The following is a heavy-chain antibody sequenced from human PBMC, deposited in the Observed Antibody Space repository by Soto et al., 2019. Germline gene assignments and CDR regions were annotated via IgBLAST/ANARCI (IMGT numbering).Heavy chain of an antibody. D-gene: IGHD3-16*02. V-gene: IGHV4-61*01. CDR1: GGSVSSGSYY. Sequence: PSETLSLTGTVSGGSVSSGSYYWSWIRQPPGKGLEWIGYIYYSGSTNYNPTLKSRVTISVDTSKNQFSLKLSSVTAADTAVYYCARLFGGVIAPNWFDPWGQGTLVTVSS. CDR2: IYYSGST. J-gene: IGHJ5*02. CDR3: ARLFGGVIAPNWFDP.